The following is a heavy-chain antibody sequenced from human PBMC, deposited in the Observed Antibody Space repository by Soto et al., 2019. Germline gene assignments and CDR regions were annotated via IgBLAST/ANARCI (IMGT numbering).Heavy chain of an antibody. CDR2: IYYSGST. D-gene: IGHD2-21*02. V-gene: IGHV4-39*01. CDR1: GGSISSSSYY. CDR3: ARLGYCGGDCYSQPEYNWFDP. J-gene: IGHJ5*02. Sequence: QLQLQESGPGLVKPSETLSLTCTVSGGSISSSSYYWGWIRQPPGKGLEWIGSIYYSGSTYYNPSLKSRVTISVDTSKNQFSLKLSSVTAADTAVYYCARLGYCGGDCYSQPEYNWFDPWGQGTLVTVSS.